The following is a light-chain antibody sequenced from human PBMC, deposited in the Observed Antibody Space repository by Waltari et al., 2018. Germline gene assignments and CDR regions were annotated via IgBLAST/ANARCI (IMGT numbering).Light chain of an antibody. V-gene: IGKV4-1*01. Sequence: DIVMTQSPDSLAVSLGERATFNCKSSESLFFSSNNKNYLAWYQHKVEQPPKLLIYWASTRASGVPDRFSGSGSGTDFTLTISSLQAEDVAVYYCQQYFSTPQLAFGGGTKVELK. CDR3: QQYFSTPQLA. J-gene: IGKJ4*01. CDR1: ESLFFSSNNKNY. CDR2: WAS.